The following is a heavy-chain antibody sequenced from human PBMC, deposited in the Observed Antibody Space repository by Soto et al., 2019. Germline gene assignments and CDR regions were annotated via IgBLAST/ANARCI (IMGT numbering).Heavy chain of an antibody. CDR1: GYTFTGYY. J-gene: IGHJ4*02. V-gene: IGHV1-2*02. Sequence: ASVKVSCKASGYTFTGYYMHWVRQAPGQGLEWMGWINPNSGGTNYAQKFQGRVTMTRDTSISTAYMELSRLRSDDTAVYYCARGNHYYDSSGYYPVYPFDYCGQGTLVTVSS. D-gene: IGHD3-22*01. CDR2: INPNSGGT. CDR3: ARGNHYYDSSGYYPVYPFDY.